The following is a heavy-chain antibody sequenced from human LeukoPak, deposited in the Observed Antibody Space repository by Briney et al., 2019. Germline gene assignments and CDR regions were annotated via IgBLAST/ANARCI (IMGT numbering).Heavy chain of an antibody. CDR3: ARDRRYFDTGGLGGPDY. CDR2: ISSSSSYI. D-gene: IGHD2-8*02. V-gene: IGHV3-21*01. CDR1: GFPFSTYT. Sequence: GGSLRLSCATSGFPFSTYTMNWVRQAPGKGLEWVSSISSSSSYIYYADSMKGRFTVSRDNAKNSLYLQMNNLRVEDTAVYYCARDRRYFDTGGLGGPDYWGQGTLITVSS. J-gene: IGHJ4*02.